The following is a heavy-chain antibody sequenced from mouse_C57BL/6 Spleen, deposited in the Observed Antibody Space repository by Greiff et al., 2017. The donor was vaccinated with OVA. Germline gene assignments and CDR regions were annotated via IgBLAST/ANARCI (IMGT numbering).Heavy chain of an antibody. CDR3: ARSGETGFYYAMDY. J-gene: IGHJ4*01. Sequence: QVQLKESGTELVKPGASVKLSCKASGYTFTSYWMHWVKQRPGQGLEWIGNINPSNGGTNYNEKFKSKATLTVDKSSSTAYMQLSSLTSEDSAVYYCARSGETGFYYAMDYWGQGTSVTVSS. D-gene: IGHD4-1*01. CDR1: GYTFTSYW. V-gene: IGHV1-53*01. CDR2: INPSNGGT.